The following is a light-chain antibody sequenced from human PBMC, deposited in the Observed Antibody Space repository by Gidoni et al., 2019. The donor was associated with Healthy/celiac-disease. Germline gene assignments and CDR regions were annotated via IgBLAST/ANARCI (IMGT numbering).Light chain of an antibody. J-gene: IGKJ1*01. CDR3: QQYNSYAWT. CDR1: QSISSW. Sequence: DIHMTQSPSTLSASVGDRVTITCRASQSISSWLAWYQQKPGKAPKILIYDASSLESGVQSRFSGSGSGTEFTLTISSLQHDDFATYYCQQYNSYAWTFXXXTKVEIK. CDR2: DAS. V-gene: IGKV1-5*01.